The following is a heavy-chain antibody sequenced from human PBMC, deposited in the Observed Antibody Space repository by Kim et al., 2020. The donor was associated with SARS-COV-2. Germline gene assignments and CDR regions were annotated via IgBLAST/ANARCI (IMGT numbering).Heavy chain of an antibody. Sequence: GGSLRLSCAASGFTFSSYAMSWVRQAPGKGLEWVSVIYSGGSSTYYADSVKGRFTISRDNSENTLYLQMNSLRAEDTAVYYCAKETSGDSSGYWRYYYYGMDVWGQRTTVTVSS. V-gene: IGHV3-23*03. J-gene: IGHJ6*02. CDR1: GFTFSSYA. CDR2: IYSGGSST. D-gene: IGHD3-22*01. CDR3: AKETSGDSSGYWRYYYYGMDV.